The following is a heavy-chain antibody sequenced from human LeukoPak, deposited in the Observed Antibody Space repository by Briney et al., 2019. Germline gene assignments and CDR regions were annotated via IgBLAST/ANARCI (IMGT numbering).Heavy chain of an antibody. J-gene: IGHJ6*02. CDR1: GYTFTGYH. CDR3: ARDRSGMDV. Sequence: GASVKVSCKASGYTFTGYHMHWVRQAPGQGLEWMGWINPNSGGTNYAQKFQGWVTMTRDTSISTAYMALSRLRSDDTAVYYCARDRSGMDVWGQGTTVTVSS. CDR2: INPNSGGT. V-gene: IGHV1-2*04. D-gene: IGHD6-19*01.